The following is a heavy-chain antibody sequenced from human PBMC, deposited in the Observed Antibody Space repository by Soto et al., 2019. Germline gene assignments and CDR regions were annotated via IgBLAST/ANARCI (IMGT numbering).Heavy chain of an antibody. Sequence: EVQLVETGGGLIQPGGSLRLSCAASGFTVSNNYMSWVRQAPGKGLEWVSLIYSCGSTFYADSVKGRFTISRDNSKNTLFLQMNSLRAEDTAVYFCATYTSLDYWGQGTLVTVSS. CDR3: ATYTSLDY. D-gene: IGHD2-2*02. CDR1: GFTVSNNY. J-gene: IGHJ4*02. V-gene: IGHV3-53*02. CDR2: IYSCGST.